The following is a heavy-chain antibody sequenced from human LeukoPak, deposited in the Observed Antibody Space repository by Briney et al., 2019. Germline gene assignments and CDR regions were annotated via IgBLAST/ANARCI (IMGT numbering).Heavy chain of an antibody. CDR2: IYYSGST. V-gene: IGHV4-59*01. CDR1: GGSLTSYY. D-gene: IGHD6-19*01. CDR3: ARPYPSGWHGSFDY. J-gene: IGHJ4*02. Sequence: PSETLSLTCTVSGGSLTSYYWSWVRQPPGKGLEWIGNIYYSGSTNYNPSLKSRVTISVDTSKNQFSLKLSSVTAADPAVYFCARPYPSGWHGSFDYWGQGFLVNGSS.